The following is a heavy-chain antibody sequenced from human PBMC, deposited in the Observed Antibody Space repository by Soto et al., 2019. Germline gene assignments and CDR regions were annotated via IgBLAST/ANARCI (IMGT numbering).Heavy chain of an antibody. Sequence: PSETLSLTCTVSGGSISSYYWSWIRQPPGKGLEWIGYIYYSGSTNYNPPLKSRVTISVDTSKNQFSLKLSSVTAADTAVYYCARGVATIWRRYYFDYWGQRTLVTVSS. CDR3: ARGVATIWRRYYFDY. V-gene: IGHV4-59*01. D-gene: IGHD5-12*01. CDR2: IYYSGST. CDR1: GGSISSYY. J-gene: IGHJ4*02.